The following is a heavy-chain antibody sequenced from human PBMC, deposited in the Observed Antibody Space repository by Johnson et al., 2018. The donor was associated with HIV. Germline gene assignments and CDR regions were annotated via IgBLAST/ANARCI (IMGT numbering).Heavy chain of an antibody. V-gene: IGHV3-30*04. Sequence: QVQLVESGGGVVQPGRSLRLSCAGSGFTFSSYAFHWVRQAPAKGLEWVAAISYDGSEKYYADSVKGRFTISRDSSKNTLYLQMNSLRAEDTAMYYCAREGVGTTCPFDIWGQGTRVTVSS. D-gene: IGHD1-26*01. CDR1: GFTFSSYA. J-gene: IGHJ3*02. CDR2: ISYDGSEK. CDR3: AREGVGTTCPFDI.